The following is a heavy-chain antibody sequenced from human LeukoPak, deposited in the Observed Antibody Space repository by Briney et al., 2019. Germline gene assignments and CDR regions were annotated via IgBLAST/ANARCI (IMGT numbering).Heavy chain of an antibody. V-gene: IGHV4-4*02. CDR3: ARDRRYYDSSAYIRGFDY. CDR2: IYHSGST. D-gene: IGHD3-22*01. CDR1: GGSISSSDW. Sequence: SETLSLTCAVSGGSISSSDWWSWVRQPPGKGLEWIGEIYHSGSTNYNPSPKSRVTISVDKSKNQFSLNLSSVTAADTAVHYCARDRRYYDSSAYIRGFDYWGQGTLVTASS. J-gene: IGHJ4*02.